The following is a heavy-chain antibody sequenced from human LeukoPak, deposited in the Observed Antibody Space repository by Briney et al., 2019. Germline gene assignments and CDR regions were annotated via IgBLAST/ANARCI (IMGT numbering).Heavy chain of an antibody. Sequence: SETLSLTCAVSSDSVSNGTYWSWVRLPPGKGLEWIGEIFHSGSTDYNPSLKSRVTMSVDTSKNQLSLKLSSVTAADTAVYYGARDKRAIFGVAYEAFDIWGQGTMVTVSS. J-gene: IGHJ3*02. CDR2: IFHSGST. D-gene: IGHD3-3*01. CDR1: SDSVSNGTY. CDR3: ARDKRAIFGVAYEAFDI. V-gene: IGHV4-4*02.